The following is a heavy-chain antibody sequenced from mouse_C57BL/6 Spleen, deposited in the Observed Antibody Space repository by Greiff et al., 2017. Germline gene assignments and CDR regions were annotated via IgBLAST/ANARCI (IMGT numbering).Heavy chain of an antibody. CDR3: ASCHGGSLAWFAY. CDR2: IDPANGNT. CDR1: GFNITNTY. Sequence: VHVKQPVAELVRPGASVKLSCTASGFNITNTYMHWVKQRPDQGLEWIGRIDPANGNTKYAPKFQGKATITADTSSNTAYLQLSSLPSEDTVIYYGASCHGGSLAWFAYWGQGTLVTVSA. V-gene: IGHV14-3*01. J-gene: IGHJ3*01. D-gene: IGHD1-1*02.